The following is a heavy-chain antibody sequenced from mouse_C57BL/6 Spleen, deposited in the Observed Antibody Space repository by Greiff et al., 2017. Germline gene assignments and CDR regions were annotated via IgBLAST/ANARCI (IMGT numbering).Heavy chain of an antibody. CDR2: ISSGSSTI. CDR1: GFTFSDYG. V-gene: IGHV5-17*01. CDR3: ARTNWDYAMDY. J-gene: IGHJ4*01. Sequence: EVQVVESGGGLVKPGGSLKLYCAASGFTFSDYGKHWVRQAPEKGLDWVAYISSGSSTIYYADTVKGRFTISRDNAKNTLFLQMTSLRSEDTAMYYCARTNWDYAMDYWGQGTSVTVSS. D-gene: IGHD4-1*01.